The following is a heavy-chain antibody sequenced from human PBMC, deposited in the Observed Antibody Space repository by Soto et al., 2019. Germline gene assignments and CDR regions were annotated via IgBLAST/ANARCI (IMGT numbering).Heavy chain of an antibody. V-gene: IGHV3-23*01. D-gene: IGHD6-19*01. CDR3: AKERRQWLGTGYYFDY. J-gene: IGHJ4*02. Sequence: EVPLLESGGGLVQPGGSLRLSCAASGFTFSIYAMAWVRQAPGKGLEWVSIIAGSGGPPDYADSVKGRFTISRDSSKNTLYLQMNSLRAEDTAVYCAKERRQWLGTGYYFDYWGQGTLVTVSS. CDR1: GFTFSIYA. CDR2: IAGSGGPP.